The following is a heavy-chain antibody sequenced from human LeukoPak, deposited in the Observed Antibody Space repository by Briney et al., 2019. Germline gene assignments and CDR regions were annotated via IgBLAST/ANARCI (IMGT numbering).Heavy chain of an antibody. V-gene: IGHV1-2*02. J-gene: IGHJ5*02. CDR2: INPNSGGT. D-gene: IGHD2-2*01. CDR3: ARAGDGYCSSTSCYQRWFDP. CDR1: GYTFTGYC. Sequence: ASVKVSCKASGYTFTGYCMHWVRQAPGQGLEWMGWINPNSGGTNYAQKFQGRVTMTRDTSSSTAYMELSRLRSDDTAVYYCARAGDGYCSSTSCYQRWFDPWGQGTLVTVSS.